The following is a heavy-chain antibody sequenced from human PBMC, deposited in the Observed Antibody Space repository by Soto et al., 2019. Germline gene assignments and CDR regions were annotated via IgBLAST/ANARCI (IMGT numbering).Heavy chain of an antibody. CDR2: IKEDGSEK. CDR3: ARSQWGASDI. V-gene: IGHV3-7*01. Sequence: EGHLVESGGGLVQPGGSLRLSCAASQLTFSPYYMSWVRQAPGKGLEWVAHIKEDGSEKFYVDSGKGRFTISRDNAHNLLFLQMNSLSVEHTAVDYCARSQWGASDILGQGTMVTVSS. J-gene: IGHJ3*02. D-gene: IGHD3-16*01. CDR1: QLTFSPYY.